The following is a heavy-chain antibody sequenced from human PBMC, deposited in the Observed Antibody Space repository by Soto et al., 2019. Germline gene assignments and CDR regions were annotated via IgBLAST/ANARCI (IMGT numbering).Heavy chain of an antibody. V-gene: IGHV4-30-2*01. CDR2: IYHSGST. Sequence: SETLSLTCAVSGGSISSGGYSWSWIRQPPGKGLEWIGYIYHSGSTYYNPSLKSRVTISVDRSKNQFSLKLSSVTAADTAGYYCASLGARVGDTYYYDHWGHGTLVTVSS. J-gene: IGHJ4*01. CDR1: GGSISSGGYS. CDR3: ASLGARVGDTYYYDH. D-gene: IGHD1-26*01.